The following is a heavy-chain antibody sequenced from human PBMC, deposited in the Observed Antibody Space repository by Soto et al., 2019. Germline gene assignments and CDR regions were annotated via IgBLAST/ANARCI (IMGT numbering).Heavy chain of an antibody. CDR1: GGSISRSSYY. CDR2: IYYSGST. CDR3: ARLPYYDFWTDSYYYYGMDV. D-gene: IGHD3-3*01. J-gene: IGHJ6*02. Sequence: ASETLSLTCTVSGGSISRSSYYWGWIRQPPGKGLEWIGSIYYSGSTYYNPSLKSRVTISVDTSKNQFSLKLSSVTAADTAVYYCARLPYYDFWTDSYYYYGMDVWGQGTTVTVSS. V-gene: IGHV4-39*01.